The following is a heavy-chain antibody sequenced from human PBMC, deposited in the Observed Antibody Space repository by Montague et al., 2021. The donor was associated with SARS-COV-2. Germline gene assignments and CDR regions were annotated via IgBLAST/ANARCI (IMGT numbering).Heavy chain of an antibody. D-gene: IGHD1-1*01. CDR2: VLHSGNT. Sequence: SETLSLTCTVSGASISSTSYYWGWIRQPPGKGLEWIGTVLHSGNTYYNPSLKSRLTISVDAPKQQFSLRLSSVTAADTAVYYCTKTDKGVVLPPRLDSLDPWGQGTLVIVSS. J-gene: IGHJ5*02. CDR3: TKTDKGVVLPPRLDSLDP. V-gene: IGHV4-39*01. CDR1: GASISSTSYY.